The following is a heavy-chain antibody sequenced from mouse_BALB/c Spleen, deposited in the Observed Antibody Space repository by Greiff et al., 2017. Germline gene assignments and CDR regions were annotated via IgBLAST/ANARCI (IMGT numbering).Heavy chain of an antibody. CDR3: ARQDYGYDFDY. V-gene: IGHV5-6*01. CDR1: GFTFSSYG. D-gene: IGHD1-2*01. Sequence: DVQLVESGGDLVKPGGSLKLSCAASGFTFSSYGMSWVRQTPDKRLEWVATISSGGSYTYYPDSVKGRFTISRDNAKNTLYLQMSSLKSEDTAMYYCARQDYGYDFDYWGQGTTLTVSS. J-gene: IGHJ2*01. CDR2: ISSGGSYT.